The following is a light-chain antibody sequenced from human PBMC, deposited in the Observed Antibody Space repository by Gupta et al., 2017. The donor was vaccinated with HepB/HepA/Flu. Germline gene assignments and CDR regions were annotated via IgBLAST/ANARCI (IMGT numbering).Light chain of an antibody. CDR1: QGIRND. CDR3: RQHKSYPRGT. CDR2: AAS. V-gene: IGKV1-17*01. Sequence: DIQMTQSPSSLSASVGDRVTITCRASQGIRNDLGWYQQKPGKAPKRLIYAASSLQSGVPSRFSGSGYGKEFTLTISSRQQEDFATYYCRQHKSYPRGTFGQGTKVEIK. J-gene: IGKJ1*01.